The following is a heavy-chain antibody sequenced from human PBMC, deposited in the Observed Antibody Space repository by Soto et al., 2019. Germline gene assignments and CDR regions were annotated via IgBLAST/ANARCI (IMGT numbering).Heavy chain of an antibody. CDR2: ISSGSSYR. J-gene: IGHJ4*02. CDR1: GFSFSSYN. CDR3: VRGEVPAD. D-gene: IGHD1-26*01. V-gene: IGHV3-21*01. Sequence: SLRLSCATSGFSFSSYNINWVRQAPGKGLEWVSSISSGSSYRYYADSVKGRFTISRDNAKKSLFLQMNSLRGEDTAVYYCVRGEVPADWGQGTLVTVSS.